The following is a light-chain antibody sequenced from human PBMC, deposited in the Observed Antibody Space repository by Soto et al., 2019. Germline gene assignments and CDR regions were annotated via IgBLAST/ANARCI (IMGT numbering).Light chain of an antibody. CDR3: SSYTGSSTDV. CDR1: SSDVGVYNY. CDR2: EVS. Sequence: QSVLTQPASVSGSPGQSITISCTGTSSDVGVYNYVSWYRQHPGKAPKLMIYEVSYRPSGVSNRFSGSKSGNTASLTISGLQDEDEDYYYCSSYTGSSTDVFGTGTKVTVL. J-gene: IGLJ1*01. V-gene: IGLV2-14*01.